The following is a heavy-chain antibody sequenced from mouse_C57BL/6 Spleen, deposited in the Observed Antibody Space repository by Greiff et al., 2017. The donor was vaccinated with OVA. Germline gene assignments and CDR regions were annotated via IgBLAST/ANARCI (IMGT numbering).Heavy chain of an antibody. D-gene: IGHD4-1*01. J-gene: IGHJ3*01. CDR3: TEGNWDWFAY. CDR2: IRLKSDNYAT. Sequence: EVQGVESGGGLVQPGGSMKLSCVASGFTFSNYWMNWVRQSPEKGLEWVAQIRLKSDNYATHYAESVKGRFTISRDDSKSSVYLQMNNLRAEDTGIYYCTEGNWDWFAYWGQGTLVTVSA. V-gene: IGHV6-3*01. CDR1: GFTFSNYW.